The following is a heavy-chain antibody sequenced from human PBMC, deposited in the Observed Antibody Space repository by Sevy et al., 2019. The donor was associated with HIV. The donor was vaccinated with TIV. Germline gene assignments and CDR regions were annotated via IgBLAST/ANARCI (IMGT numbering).Heavy chain of an antibody. V-gene: IGHV4-34*01. J-gene: IGHJ4*02. CDR3: ATRRGHLSFDY. Sequence: SETLSLTCVVYGGSFSGYYWSWIRQPPGKGLGWIGKINHSGSTNYNPSLKSRVTISADTSKNQFSLKLSSVTAADTAVYYCATRRGHLSFDYWGQGTLVTVSS. CDR1: GGSFSGYY. CDR2: INHSGST.